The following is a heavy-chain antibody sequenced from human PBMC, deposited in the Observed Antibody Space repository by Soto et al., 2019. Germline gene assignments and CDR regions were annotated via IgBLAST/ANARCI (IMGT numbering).Heavy chain of an antibody. V-gene: IGHV4-59*01. CDR2: IYYSGTT. CDR3: VRSNYFDY. Sequence: SETLSLTCTVSGGSISSYYWGWIRQPPGKGLEWIGFIYYSGTTNYNPSLKSRVTISVDTSKNQFSLKLGSVTAADTAVYYCVRSNYFDYWGQGTLVTVSS. J-gene: IGHJ4*02. CDR1: GGSISSYY.